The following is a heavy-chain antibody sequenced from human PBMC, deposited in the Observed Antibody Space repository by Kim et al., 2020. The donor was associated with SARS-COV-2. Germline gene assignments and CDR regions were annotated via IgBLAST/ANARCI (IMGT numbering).Heavy chain of an antibody. J-gene: IGHJ4*02. Sequence: ADSVKGRFTISRDNSKNTLYLQMNSLRAEDTAVYYCTSGIAAAVPYYFDYWGQGTLVTVSS. CDR3: TSGIAAAVPYYFDY. D-gene: IGHD6-13*01. V-gene: IGHV3-30*01.